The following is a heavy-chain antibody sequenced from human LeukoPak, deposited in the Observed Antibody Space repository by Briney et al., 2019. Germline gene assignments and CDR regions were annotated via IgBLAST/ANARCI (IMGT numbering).Heavy chain of an antibody. V-gene: IGHV3-30*14. J-gene: IGHJ6*03. CDR1: GFTFSSYA. CDR2: ISYDGSNK. D-gene: IGHD3-10*01. Sequence: GGSLRLSCAASGFTFSSYAMHWVRQAPGKGLEWVAVISYDGSNKYYADSVKGRFTISRDNSKNTLYLQMNSLRAEDTAVYYCARTAYGSGSYSYYYYMDVWGKGTTVTISS. CDR3: ARTAYGSGSYSYYYYMDV.